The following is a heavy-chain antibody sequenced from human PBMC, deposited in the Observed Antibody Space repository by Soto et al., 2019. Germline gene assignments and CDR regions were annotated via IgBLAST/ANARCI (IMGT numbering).Heavy chain of an antibody. D-gene: IGHD6-13*01. V-gene: IGHV1-69*02. Sequence: GASVKFSCKASGGTFSSYTISWVRQAPGQGLEWMGRIIPILGIANYAQKFQGRVTITADKSTSTAYMELSSLRSVDTATYYCARIPGIAAASYYYGMDVWGQGTTVTVSS. CDR2: IIPILGIA. CDR3: ARIPGIAAASYYYGMDV. J-gene: IGHJ6*02. CDR1: GGTFSSYT.